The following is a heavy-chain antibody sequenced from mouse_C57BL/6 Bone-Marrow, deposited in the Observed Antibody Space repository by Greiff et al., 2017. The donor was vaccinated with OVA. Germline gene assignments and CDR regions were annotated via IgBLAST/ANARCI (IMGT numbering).Heavy chain of an antibody. CDR1: GFTFSNYW. V-gene: IGHV6-3*01. CDR2: IRLKSDNYAT. D-gene: IGHD2-4*01. Sequence: EVNVVESGGGLVQPGGSMKLSCVASGFTFSNYWMNWVRQSPEKGLEWVAQIRLKSDNYATHYAESVKGRFTISRDDSKSSVYLQMNNLRAEDTGIYYCTGGYDYDGFAYWGQGTLVTVSA. CDR3: TGGYDYDGFAY. J-gene: IGHJ3*01.